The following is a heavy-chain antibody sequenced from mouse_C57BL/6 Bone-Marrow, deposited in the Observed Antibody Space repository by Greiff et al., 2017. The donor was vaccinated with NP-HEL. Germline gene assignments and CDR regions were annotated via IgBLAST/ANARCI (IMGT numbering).Heavy chain of an antibody. D-gene: IGHD2-10*01. CDR2: IWTGGGT. J-gene: IGHJ2*01. CDR1: GFSLTSYA. Sequence: VKLVESGPGLVAPSQSLSITCTVSGFSLTSYAISWVRQPPGKGLEWLGVIWTGGGTNYNSALKSRLSISKDNSKSQVFLKMNSLQTDDTARYYCARNPYYGNYVGDYWGQGTTLTVSS. CDR3: ARNPYYGNYVGDY. V-gene: IGHV2-9-1*01.